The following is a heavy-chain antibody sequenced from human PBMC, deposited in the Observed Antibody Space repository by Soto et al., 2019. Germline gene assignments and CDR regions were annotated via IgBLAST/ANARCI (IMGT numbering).Heavy chain of an antibody. V-gene: IGHV5-51*01. D-gene: IGHD6-13*01. Sequence: PGESLKISWKGSGYSFTSYWIGWVRQMPGKGLEWMGIIYPGDSYTRYSPSFQGQVTISADKPISTAYLQWSSLKDSDIAMYYCAKNIAAAGTGDAFDIWGQGTMVTVS. CDR1: GYSFTSYW. CDR3: AKNIAAAGTGDAFDI. CDR2: IYPGDSYT. J-gene: IGHJ3*02.